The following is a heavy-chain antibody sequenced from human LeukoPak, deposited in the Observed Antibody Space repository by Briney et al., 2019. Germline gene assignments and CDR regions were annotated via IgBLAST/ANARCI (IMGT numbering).Heavy chain of an antibody. J-gene: IGHJ5*01. Sequence: SETLSLTCAVSGGSFSGYSWNWIRQPPGKGLEWIGEINQSGSTKYNPTLRSRVTISIDTSKSQFSMRLNSVTAADTALYCCARCDTGGWFFDSWGQGALVTVSS. CDR2: INQSGST. CDR1: GGSFSGYS. V-gene: IGHV4-34*01. D-gene: IGHD6-19*01. CDR3: ARCDTGGWFFDS.